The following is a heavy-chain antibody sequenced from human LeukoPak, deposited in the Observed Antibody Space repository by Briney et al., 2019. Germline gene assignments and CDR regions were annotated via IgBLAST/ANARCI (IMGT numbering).Heavy chain of an antibody. CDR1: GGSISSSSYY. V-gene: IGHV4-39*01. D-gene: IGHD3-10*01. Sequence: AETLSLTCTVSGGSISSSSYYWGWIRQPPGKGLEWIVSIYYSGSTYYNPSLKSRVTISVDTSKNQFSLELSSVTAADTAVYYCARYVVYGSGKYDFDYWGQGTLVTVRS. CDR2: IYYSGST. CDR3: ARYVVYGSGKYDFDY. J-gene: IGHJ4*02.